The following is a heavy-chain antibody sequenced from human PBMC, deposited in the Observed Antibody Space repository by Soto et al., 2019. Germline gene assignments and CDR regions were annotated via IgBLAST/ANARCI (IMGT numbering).Heavy chain of an antibody. CDR3: EGWNYESGLDV. J-gene: IGHJ6*02. D-gene: IGHD1-7*01. CDR2: IYWDEDK. V-gene: IGHV2-5*02. Sequence: QITLKESGPTLVRPTQTLTLTCSFSGFSLNTNGMGVGWIRQPPGKALEWLAFIYWDEDKRYSPSLKTRLTVTTDTSKNEVVLTLTNLYPLDTGTYYGEGWNYESGLDVWGQGTTVTVSS. CDR1: GFSLNTNGMG.